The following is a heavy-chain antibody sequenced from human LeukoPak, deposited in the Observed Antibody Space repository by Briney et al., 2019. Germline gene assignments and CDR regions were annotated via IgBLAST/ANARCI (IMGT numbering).Heavy chain of an antibody. J-gene: IGHJ4*02. V-gene: IGHV3-49*03. D-gene: IGHD5-18*01. CDR3: TRDRAYSYGLTAFDY. CDR2: IRSKAYGGTT. Sequence: GGSLRLSCTVSGFSSGDYAMSWFRQAPGKGLEWVGFIRSKAYGGTTEYAASVKGRFTISRDDSKSIAYLQMNSLKTEDTAVYYCTRDRAYSYGLTAFDYWGQGTLVTVSS. CDR1: GFSSGDYA.